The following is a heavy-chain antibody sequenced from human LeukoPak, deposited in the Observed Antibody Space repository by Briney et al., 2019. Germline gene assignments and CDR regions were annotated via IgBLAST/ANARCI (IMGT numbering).Heavy chain of an antibody. D-gene: IGHD6-13*01. V-gene: IGHV3-23*01. CDR2: ISAGGGST. Sequence: PGGSLGLSCVASGLTFSDYSMTWVRQAPGEGLFWVSGISAGGGSTYYADSVKGRFTISRDNSRNTLYLQMDSLRAEDTAVYYCAKDAAGPEYWGQGTLVTVSS. CDR1: GLTFSDYS. CDR3: AKDAAGPEY. J-gene: IGHJ4*02.